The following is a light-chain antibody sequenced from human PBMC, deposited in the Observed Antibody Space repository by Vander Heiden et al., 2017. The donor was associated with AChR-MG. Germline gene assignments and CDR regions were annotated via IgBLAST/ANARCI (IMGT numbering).Light chain of an antibody. J-gene: IGKJ2*01. CDR1: QSVLYSSNNKNY. Sequence: DIVMTQSPDSLPVSLGERATINCKSSQSVLYSSNNKNYLAWYRQEPGQPPKLLIYWASTRESGVPDRFSGSGSGTDFTLTISSLQAEDVAVYYCQQEDSTPYTFGQRTKLEIK. CDR2: WAS. CDR3: QQEDSTPYT. V-gene: IGKV4-1*01.